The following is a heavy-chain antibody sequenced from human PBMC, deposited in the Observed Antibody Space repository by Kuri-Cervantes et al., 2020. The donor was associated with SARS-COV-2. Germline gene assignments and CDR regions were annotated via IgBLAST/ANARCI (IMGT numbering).Heavy chain of an antibody. CDR3: ARGVPHIAAAGLYYFDY. CDR2: INPSGGST. CDR1: GYTFTSYY. J-gene: IGHJ4*02. V-gene: IGHV1-46*01. D-gene: IGHD6-13*01. Sequence: ASVKVSCKASGYTFTSYYMHWVRQAPGQGLEWMGIINPSGGSTSYAQKFQGRVTMTRDTSTSTVYMELSSLRSEDTAVYYCARGVPHIAAAGLYYFDYWGQGTLVTVSS.